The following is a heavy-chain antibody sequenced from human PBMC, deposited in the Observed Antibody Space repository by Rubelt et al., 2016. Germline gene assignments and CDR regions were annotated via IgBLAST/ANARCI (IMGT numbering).Heavy chain of an antibody. D-gene: IGHD5-18*01. Sequence: QVQLQESGPGLVKPSGTLSLTCAVSGGSISSGYYWGWIRQPPGKGLEWIGSIYHSGSTYYNPSLKSRVTISVDTSKNQFSLKLSSVTAADTAVYYCARRGYSYGPVFYWGQGTLVTVSS. CDR2: IYHSGST. J-gene: IGHJ4*02. V-gene: IGHV4-38-2*01. CDR3: ARRGYSYGPVFY. CDR1: GGSISSGYY.